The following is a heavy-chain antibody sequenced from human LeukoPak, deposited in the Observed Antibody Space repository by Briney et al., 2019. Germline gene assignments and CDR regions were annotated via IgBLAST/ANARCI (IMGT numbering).Heavy chain of an antibody. CDR1: GFTFNNHG. V-gene: IGHV3-30*02. D-gene: IGHD3-16*01. Sequence: GGSLRLSCAASGFTFNNHGMYWVRQAPGKGLEWVASIRYDGTNERYANSVKGRFTISRDNSKNTLYLQMDSLRVEDTSVYYCAKGGGSPRYYYYYYMDVWGKGTTVTISS. J-gene: IGHJ6*03. CDR3: AKGGGSPRYYYYYYMDV. CDR2: IRYDGTNE.